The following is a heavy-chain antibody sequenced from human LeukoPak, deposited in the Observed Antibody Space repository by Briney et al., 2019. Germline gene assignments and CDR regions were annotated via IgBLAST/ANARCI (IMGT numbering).Heavy chain of an antibody. CDR1: GFTFNTYA. CDR2: ISYDANNK. CDR3: ARDRPPGGSCLDY. V-gene: IGHV3-30-3*01. D-gene: IGHD2-15*01. Sequence: PGGSLRLSCAASGFTFNTYAMHWVRQAPGEGLEWVAVISYDANNKYYANSVKGRFTISRDNSKDTFYLQMNSLGTEDTAVYYCARDRPPGGSCLDYWGQGTLVTVSS. J-gene: IGHJ4*02.